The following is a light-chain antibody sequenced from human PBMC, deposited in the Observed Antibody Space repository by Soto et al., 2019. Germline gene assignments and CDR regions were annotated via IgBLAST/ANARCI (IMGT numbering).Light chain of an antibody. V-gene: IGLV2-14*01. CDR1: SSDVGAYNY. CDR2: EVS. J-gene: IGLJ2*01. Sequence: QSALTQPASVSGSPGQSITISCTGTSSDVGAYNYVSWYQQHPGKAPKLIISEVSDRPSGISARFTGSKSGNTASLTISGLQTEDEADYFCSSYTSTTPVIFGGGTKLTVL. CDR3: SSYTSTTPVI.